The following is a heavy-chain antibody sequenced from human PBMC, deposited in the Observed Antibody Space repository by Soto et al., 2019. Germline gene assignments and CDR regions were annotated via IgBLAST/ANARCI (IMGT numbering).Heavy chain of an antibody. J-gene: IGHJ4*02. CDR3: ARDPNSGYNWGGDF. CDR1: GFIFNSYW. Sequence: EAQLVESGGGLVQPGGSLRLSCAASGFIFNSYWMSWVRQAPGKGLEWVANMNQYGTEEYYVDSVKGRFTISRDNAKNSLYLQMNSLRAEETAVYYCARDPNSGYNWGGDFWGQGTLVTVSS. D-gene: IGHD5-12*01. CDR2: MNQYGTEE. V-gene: IGHV3-7*05.